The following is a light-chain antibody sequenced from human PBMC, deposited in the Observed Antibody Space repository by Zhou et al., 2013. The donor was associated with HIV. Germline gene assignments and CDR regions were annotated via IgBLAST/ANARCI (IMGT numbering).Light chain of an antibody. J-gene: IGKJ3*01. V-gene: IGKV2-30*01. CDR1: QSLLYSDGNTF. Sequence: VVMTQSPLSLPVTFGQPASIFCRSSQSLLYSDGNTFLNWFQQRPGQSPRRLIYKVSVRDSGVPDRFSGTGSITDFSLHITRVEPEDIGVYYCMQSTHWPLFTFGPGTKVDIK. CDR3: MQSTHWPLFT. CDR2: KVS.